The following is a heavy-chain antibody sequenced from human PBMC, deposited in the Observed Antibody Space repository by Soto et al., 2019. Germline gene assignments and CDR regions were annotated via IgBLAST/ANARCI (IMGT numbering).Heavy chain of an antibody. CDR2: LYDLDGS. J-gene: IGHJ3*01. CDR3: ATWHEREHAYDV. Sequence: PGGSLRLSCAAFGFTISGKKYVAWVRQAPGKGLEWVSALYDLDGSFYAASVKGRFTTSSDSSKTTVYLQMNDLRPDDTAVYYCATWHEREHAYDVWGQGTTGT. D-gene: IGHD1-1*01. CDR1: GFTISGKKY. V-gene: IGHV3-53*01.